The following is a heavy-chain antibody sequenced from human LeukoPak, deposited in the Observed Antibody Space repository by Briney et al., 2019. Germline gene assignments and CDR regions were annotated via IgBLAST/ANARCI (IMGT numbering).Heavy chain of an antibody. D-gene: IGHD1-14*01. CDR2: ISSSSSYT. J-gene: IGHJ4*02. CDR3: ARATTTGEYFDY. V-gene: IGHV3-11*05. CDR1: GFTFSDYC. Sequence: PGGTLRLSCAASGFTFSDYCMSWIRQAPGKGLEWVSYISSSSSYTNYADSVKGRFTISSDNAKNSLYLQMNSLRAEDTAVYYCARATTTGEYFDYWGQGTLVSVSS.